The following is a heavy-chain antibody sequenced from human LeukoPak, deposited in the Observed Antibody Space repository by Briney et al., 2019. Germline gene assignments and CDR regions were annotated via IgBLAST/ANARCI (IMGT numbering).Heavy chain of an antibody. CDR1: GGTFSSYA. Sequence: SVKVSCKASGGTFSSYAISWVRQAPEQGLEWMGGIIPIFGTANYAQKFQGRVTITTDESTSTAYMELSSLRSEDTAVYYCARRSLEGSSGYDYWGQGTLVTVSS. J-gene: IGHJ4*02. D-gene: IGHD6-6*01. V-gene: IGHV1-69*05. CDR3: ARRSLEGSSGYDY. CDR2: IIPIFGTA.